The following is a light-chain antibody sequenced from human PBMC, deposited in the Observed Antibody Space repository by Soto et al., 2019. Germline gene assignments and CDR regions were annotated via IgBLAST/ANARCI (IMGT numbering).Light chain of an antibody. Sequence: DIVLTQSPATFPLSPGERATLSCRASQSVRKNLAWYQKKPGQPPRLLIYGASTEATNIPTRFSATGSGTDFTLTISSLRSEDFAVYYCQQYNSWPWTFGQGTKVEIK. CDR1: QSVRKN. CDR3: QQYNSWPWT. J-gene: IGKJ1*01. CDR2: GAS. V-gene: IGKV3-15*01.